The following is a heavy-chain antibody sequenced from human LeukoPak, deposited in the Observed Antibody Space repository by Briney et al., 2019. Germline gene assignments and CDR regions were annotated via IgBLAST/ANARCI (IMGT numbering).Heavy chain of an antibody. Sequence: GGSLRLSCATSGFTFSSDGIHWVRQAPGKGLEWVSIISYDANAKHYADSVKGRFTISRDNSKNTLYLQMNSLRAEDTAVYYCARDSPGYSSGWWGQGTLVTVSS. D-gene: IGHD6-19*01. CDR2: ISYDANAK. V-gene: IGHV3-30*03. CDR1: GFTFSSDG. CDR3: ARDSPGYSSGW. J-gene: IGHJ4*02.